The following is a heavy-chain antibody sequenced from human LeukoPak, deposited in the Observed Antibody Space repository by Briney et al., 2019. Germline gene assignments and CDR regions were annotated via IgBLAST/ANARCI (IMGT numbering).Heavy chain of an antibody. V-gene: IGHV3-43*02. CDR1: GFTFDDYT. Sequence: GGSLRLSCAASGFTFDDYTMHWVRQGPGKSLEWVSLINENGDIAYYGDSVRGRFTVSRDNAKNSLYLQMNSLTTEDTALYYCAKARWEPNFDYWGQGTLVTVSS. CDR2: INENGDIA. J-gene: IGHJ4*02. CDR3: AKARWEPNFDY. D-gene: IGHD1-26*01.